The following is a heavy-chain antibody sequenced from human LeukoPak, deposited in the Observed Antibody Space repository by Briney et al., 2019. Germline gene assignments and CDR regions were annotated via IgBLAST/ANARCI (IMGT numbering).Heavy chain of an antibody. CDR2: INPNGGGT. J-gene: IGHJ4*02. D-gene: IGHD6-13*01. CDR3: ARARVSGSASSIY. CDR1: GYTFTDYY. Sequence: ASVKVSCKTSGYTFTDYYIHWVRQAPGQGLEWMGRINPNGGGTNSAQKFQGRVTMTRDTSISTAYKELSSLPSDDTAVYYCARARVSGSASSIYWGQGALVTVSS. V-gene: IGHV1-2*06.